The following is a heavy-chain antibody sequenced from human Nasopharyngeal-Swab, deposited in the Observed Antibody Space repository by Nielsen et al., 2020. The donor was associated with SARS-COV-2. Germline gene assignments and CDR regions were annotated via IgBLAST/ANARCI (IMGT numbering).Heavy chain of an antibody. CDR3: ARHRLTIFGVVSPSYWYFDL. D-gene: IGHD3-3*01. CDR1: GGSISSSSYF. Sequence: GSLRLSCTVSGGSISSSSYFWGWLRQPPGKGLEWTGSIYYSGSTYYNPSLKSRVTISENTSKNQFSLKLSSVTAADTAVYYCARHRLTIFGVVSPSYWYFDLWGRGTLVSVSS. J-gene: IGHJ2*01. V-gene: IGHV4-39*01. CDR2: IYYSGST.